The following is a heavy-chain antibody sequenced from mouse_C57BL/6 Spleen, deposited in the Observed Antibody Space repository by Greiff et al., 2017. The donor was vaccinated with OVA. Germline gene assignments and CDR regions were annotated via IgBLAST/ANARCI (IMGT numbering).Heavy chain of an antibody. CDR1: GYSITSGYY. CDR2: ISYDGSN. J-gene: IGHJ1*03. V-gene: IGHV3-6*01. D-gene: IGHD2-4*01. CDR3: ARERDDYDGWYFDV. Sequence: EVKLVESGPGLVKPSQSLSLTCSVTGYSITSGYYWNWIRQFPGNKLEWMGYISYDGSNNYNPSLKNRISITRDTSKNQFFLKLNSVTTEDTATYYCARERDDYDGWYFDVWGTGTTVTVSS.